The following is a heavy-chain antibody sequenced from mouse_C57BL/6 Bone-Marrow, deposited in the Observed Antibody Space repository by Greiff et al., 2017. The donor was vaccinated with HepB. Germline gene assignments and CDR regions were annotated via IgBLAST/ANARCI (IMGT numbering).Heavy chain of an antibody. J-gene: IGHJ2*01. V-gene: IGHV2-9-1*01. CDR3: ARIPPYYYGSSGAYFDY. D-gene: IGHD1-1*01. Sequence: VQVVESGPGLVAPSQSLSITCTVSGFSLTSYAISWVRQPPGKGLEWLGVIWTGGGTNYNSALKSRLSISKDNSKSQVFLKMNSLQTDDTARYYCARIPPYYYGSSGAYFDYWGQGTTLTVSS. CDR1: GFSLTSYA. CDR2: IWTGGGT.